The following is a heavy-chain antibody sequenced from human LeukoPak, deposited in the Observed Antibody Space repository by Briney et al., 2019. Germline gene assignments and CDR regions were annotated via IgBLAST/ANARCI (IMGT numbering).Heavy chain of an antibody. Sequence: SETLSLTCTVSGGSISNSGYYWGCIRQPPGKGLEWIGSIYSRGTTYYNPSLKSRVTISLDTSKNQFSLKLSSGTAADTAVYYCARLGASSGYYDYWGQGTLVTVSS. V-gene: IGHV4-39*01. CDR3: ARLGASSGYYDY. CDR2: IYSRGTT. D-gene: IGHD3-22*01. J-gene: IGHJ4*02. CDR1: GGSISNSGYY.